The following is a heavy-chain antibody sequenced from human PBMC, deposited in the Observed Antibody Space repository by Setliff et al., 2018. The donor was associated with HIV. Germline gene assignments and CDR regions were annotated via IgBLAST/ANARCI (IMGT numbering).Heavy chain of an antibody. J-gene: IGHJ4*02. CDR1: GFTFGDYV. V-gene: IGHV3-49*03. Sequence: PGGSLRLSCITSGFTFGDYVMSWFRQAPGKGLEWVGFIRSKAHGETTEYAASVEVRFIISRDDSKSIAYLQMNSLKTEDTAVYYCTRSNWGSTPDFDYWGQGTMVTVSS. CDR3: TRSNWGSTPDFDY. CDR2: IRSKAHGETT. D-gene: IGHD7-27*01.